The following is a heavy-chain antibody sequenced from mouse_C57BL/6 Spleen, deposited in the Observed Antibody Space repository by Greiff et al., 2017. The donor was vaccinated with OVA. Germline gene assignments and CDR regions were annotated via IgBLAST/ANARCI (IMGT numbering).Heavy chain of an antibody. V-gene: IGHV1-69*01. CDR3: ARGNYYGSSYYAMDY. CDR2: IDPSDSYT. CDR1: GYTFTSYW. Sequence: VQLQQPGAELVMPGASVKLSCKASGYTFTSYWMHWVKQRPGQGLEWIGEIDPSDSYTNYNQKFKGKSTLTVDKSSSTAYMQLSSLTSEDSAVYYCARGNYYGSSYYAMDYWGQGTSVTVSS. J-gene: IGHJ4*01. D-gene: IGHD1-1*01.